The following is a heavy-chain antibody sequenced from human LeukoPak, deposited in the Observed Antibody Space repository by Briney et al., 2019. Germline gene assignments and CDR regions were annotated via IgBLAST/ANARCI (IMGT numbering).Heavy chain of an antibody. J-gene: IGHJ4*02. V-gene: IGHV3-48*01. Sequence: GSLRLSCAASGFTFSSYSMNWVRQAPGKGLEWVSYISSSSTIYYADSVKGRFTISRDNSKNTLYLQMNSLRAEDTAVYYCAKVMGSWYGYYFDYWGQGTLVTVSS. CDR2: ISSSSTI. D-gene: IGHD6-13*01. CDR1: GFTFSSYS. CDR3: AKVMGSWYGYYFDY.